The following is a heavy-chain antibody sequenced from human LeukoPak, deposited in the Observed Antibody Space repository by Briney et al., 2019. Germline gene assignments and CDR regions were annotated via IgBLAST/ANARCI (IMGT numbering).Heavy chain of an antibody. CDR2: IYTSGST. D-gene: IGHD3-10*01. CDR1: GGSISSGSYY. V-gene: IGHV4-61*02. Sequence: SETLSLTCTVSGGSISSGSYYWSWIRQPAGKGLEWIGRIYTSGSTNYNLSLKSRVTISVDTSKNQFSLKLSSVTAADTAVYYCARDQTYSGSGIYTYFDYWGQGILVTVSS. J-gene: IGHJ4*02. CDR3: ARDQTYSGSGIYTYFDY.